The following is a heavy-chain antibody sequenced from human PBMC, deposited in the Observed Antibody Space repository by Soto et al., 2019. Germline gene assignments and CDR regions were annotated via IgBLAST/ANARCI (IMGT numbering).Heavy chain of an antibody. V-gene: IGHV3-33*01. Sequence: GGSLRLSCTASGFTFNSYGFNWVRQAPGKGLEWVAVIWYDGNTKYYADSVKGRFTISRDNLRSTVYLQMNSLTAEDTAVYYCARPLVAPVAGPYYYGMDVWGQGTTVTVS. CDR1: GFTFNSYG. J-gene: IGHJ6*02. D-gene: IGHD6-19*01. CDR2: IWYDGNTK. CDR3: ARPLVAPVAGPYYYGMDV.